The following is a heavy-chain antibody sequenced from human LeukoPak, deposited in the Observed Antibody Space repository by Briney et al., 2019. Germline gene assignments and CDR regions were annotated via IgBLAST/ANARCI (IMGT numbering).Heavy chain of an antibody. CDR3: AKDHRDGYNSFDY. Sequence: GGSLRLSCAASGFTFSSYSMNWVRQAPGKGLEWVSYISSSSSTTYYADSVKGRFTISRDNSKNTLYLQMNSLRAEDTAVYYCAKDHRDGYNSFDYWGQGTLVTVSS. V-gene: IGHV3-48*01. CDR2: ISSSSSTT. CDR1: GFTFSSYS. D-gene: IGHD5-24*01. J-gene: IGHJ4*02.